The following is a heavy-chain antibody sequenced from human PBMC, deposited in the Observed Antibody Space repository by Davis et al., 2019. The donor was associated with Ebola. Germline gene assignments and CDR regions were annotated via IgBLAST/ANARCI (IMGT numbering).Heavy chain of an antibody. J-gene: IGHJ4*02. CDR1: GGSISYYY. V-gene: IGHV4-4*07. Sequence: PGGSLRLSCTISGGSISYYYWSWIRQPAGKGLEWIGRIYTGGSTNYNPSLKSRVTISVDTSKNQFSLKLSSVTAADTAVYYCARGGYSGYDYARFFDYWGQGTLVTVSS. CDR2: IYTGGST. D-gene: IGHD5-12*01. CDR3: ARGGYSGYDYARFFDY.